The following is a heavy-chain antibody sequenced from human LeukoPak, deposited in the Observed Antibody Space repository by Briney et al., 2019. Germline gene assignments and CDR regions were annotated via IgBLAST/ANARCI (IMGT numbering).Heavy chain of an antibody. V-gene: IGHV1-46*01. J-gene: IGHJ3*02. CDR3: ASGHYYDSSGYRNDAFDI. CDR1: GYTFTSYY. Sequence: ASVKVSCKASGYTFTSYYMHWVRQAPGQGLEWMGIINPSGGSTSYAQKLQGRVTMTRDMSTSTVYMELSSLRSEDTAVYYCASGHYYDSSGYRNDAFDIWGQGTMVTVSS. D-gene: IGHD3-22*01. CDR2: INPSGGST.